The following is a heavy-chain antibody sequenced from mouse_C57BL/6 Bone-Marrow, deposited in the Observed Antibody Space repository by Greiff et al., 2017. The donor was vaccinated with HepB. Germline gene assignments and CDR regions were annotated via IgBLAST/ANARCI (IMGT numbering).Heavy chain of an antibody. D-gene: IGHD2-1*01. CDR1: GYTFTDYY. Sequence: QVQLQQSGPELVKPGASVKISCKASGYTFTDYYINWVKQRPGQGLEWIGWIFPGSGSTYYNEKFKGKATLTVDKSSSTAYMLLSSLTSEDSAVYFCAREGGVTTVFYYAMDYWGQGTSVTVSS. CDR2: IFPGSGST. V-gene: IGHV1-75*01. CDR3: AREGGVTTVFYYAMDY. J-gene: IGHJ4*01.